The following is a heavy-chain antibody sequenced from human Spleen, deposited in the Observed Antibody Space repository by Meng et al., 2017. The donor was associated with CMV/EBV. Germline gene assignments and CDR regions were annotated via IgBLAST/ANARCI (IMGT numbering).Heavy chain of an antibody. CDR1: GGSISSSSYY. J-gene: IGHJ4*02. V-gene: IGHV4-39*07. CDR3: ARIGYSSPYYY. D-gene: IGHD6-6*01. Sequence: SETLSLTCTVSGGSISSSSYYWGWIRQPPGKGLEWIGTIFYSGSAYYNPSLKSRVTISVDTSKNQFSLKLSSVTAADTAVYYCARIGYSSPYYYWGQGTLVTVSS. CDR2: IFYSGSA.